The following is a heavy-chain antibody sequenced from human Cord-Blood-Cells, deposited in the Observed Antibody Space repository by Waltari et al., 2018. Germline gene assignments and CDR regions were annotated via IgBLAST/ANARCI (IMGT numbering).Heavy chain of an antibody. CDR2: INHSGST. CDR3: ARLVWGYNWNDY. Sequence: QVQLQQWGAGLLKPSETLSLTCAVYGGSFSGYYWSWIRQPPGKGLEWIGEINHSGSTNYNPSLKSRVTISDTSKNQFSLKLSSVTAADTAVYYCARLVWGYNWNDYWGQGTLVTVSS. J-gene: IGHJ4*02. CDR1: GGSFSGYY. D-gene: IGHD1-1*01. V-gene: IGHV4-34*01.